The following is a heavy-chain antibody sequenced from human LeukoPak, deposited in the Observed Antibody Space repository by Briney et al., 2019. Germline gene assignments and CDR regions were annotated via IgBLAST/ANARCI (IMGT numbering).Heavy chain of an antibody. J-gene: IGHJ5*01. Sequence: GASVKVSCKASGYTFTSYYMHWVRQAPGQGLEWMGIINPSGGSTSYAQKFQGRVTMTGDTSTSTVYMELSSLRSEDTAVYYCARVGSSGWFDYWGQGTLVTVSS. CDR2: INPSGGST. D-gene: IGHD6-19*01. V-gene: IGHV1-46*01. CDR3: ARVGSSGWFDY. CDR1: GYTFTSYY.